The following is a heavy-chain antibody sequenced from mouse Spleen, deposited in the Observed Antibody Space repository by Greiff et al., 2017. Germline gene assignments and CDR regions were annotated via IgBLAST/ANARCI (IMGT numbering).Heavy chain of an antibody. V-gene: IGHV1-82*01. D-gene: IGHD2-4*01. CDR2: IYPGDGDT. CDR1: GYAFSSSW. J-gene: IGHJ2*01. CDR3: ARNDDYGGFDY. Sequence: QVQLKESGPELVKPGASVKISCKASGYAFSSSWMNWVKQRPGKGLEWIGRIYPGDGDTNYNGKFKGKATLTADKSSSTAYMQLSSLTSEDSAVYFCARNDDYGGFDYWGQGTTLTVSS.